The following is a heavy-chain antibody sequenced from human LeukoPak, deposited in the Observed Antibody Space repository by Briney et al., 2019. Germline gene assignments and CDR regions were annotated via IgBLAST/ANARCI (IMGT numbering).Heavy chain of an antibody. V-gene: IGHV3-74*01. CDR1: GFTFGDYW. Sequence: GGSLRLSCAASGFTFGDYWMHWVRQAPGKGLVWVSRIISDGSSASYADSVRGRFTISRDNAKNALYLQMNNLRAEDTAIYFCARGRGPYGWFDPWGQGTLVTVSS. D-gene: IGHD3-10*01. J-gene: IGHJ5*02. CDR3: ARGRGPYGWFDP. CDR2: IISDGSSA.